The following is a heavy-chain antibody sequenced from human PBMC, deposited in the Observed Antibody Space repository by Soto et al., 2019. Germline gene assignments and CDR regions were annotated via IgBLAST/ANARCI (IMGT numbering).Heavy chain of an antibody. CDR2: IDSDGRST. J-gene: IGHJ4*02. CDR3: VRDYDSSGFYSGH. D-gene: IGHD3-22*01. V-gene: IGHV3-74*03. CDR1: GFTFSSYW. Sequence: GGSLRLSCAASGFTFSSYWMHWVRQSPGKGLVWVSQIDSDGRSTTYADTVKGRFTVSRDNAKNKLFLQMNSLRAEDTAVYYCVRDYDSSGFYSGHWGQGTLVTVSS.